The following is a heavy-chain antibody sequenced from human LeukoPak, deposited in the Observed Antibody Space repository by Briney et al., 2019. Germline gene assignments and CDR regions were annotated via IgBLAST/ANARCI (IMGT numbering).Heavy chain of an antibody. CDR1: GFSFSSYW. V-gene: IGHV3-7*04. D-gene: IGHD1-14*01. CDR3: ARPAGTTDVYFFDY. Sequence: GGSLRLSCAASGFSFSSYWMTGVRQAPGKGLDWVANRKQDGSKKYYVVSVKGRFPLSRDNAQNSLFLQLNSLGAEDTAVYYCARPAGTTDVYFFDYWGQGTLVTVSS. J-gene: IGHJ4*02. CDR2: RKQDGSKK.